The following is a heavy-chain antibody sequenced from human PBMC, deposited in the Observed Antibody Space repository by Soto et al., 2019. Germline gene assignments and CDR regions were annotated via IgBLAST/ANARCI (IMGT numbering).Heavy chain of an antibody. CDR2: IYSGGST. CDR3: AMTKYDSSGYYFDY. Sequence: EVQLVESGGGLVQPGGSLRLSCAASGFTVSSNYMSWVRQAPGKGLEWGSVIYSGGSTYYGDSVKGRFSISRDNSKNTLYLQMNSLRAEDTAVYYCAMTKYDSSGYYFDYWGQGTLVTVSS. D-gene: IGHD3-22*01. J-gene: IGHJ4*02. CDR1: GFTVSSNY. V-gene: IGHV3-66*01.